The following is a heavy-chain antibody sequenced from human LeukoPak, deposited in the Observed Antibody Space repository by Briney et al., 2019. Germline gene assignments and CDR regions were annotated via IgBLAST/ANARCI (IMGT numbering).Heavy chain of an antibody. V-gene: IGHV4-34*01. D-gene: IGHD3-10*01. J-gene: IGHJ4*02. CDR2: INHSGST. CDR3: ARTTMVRGVIMTFDY. Sequence: SETLSLTCAVYGGSFSGYYWSWIRQPPGKGLEWIGEINHSGSTNYNPSLKSRVTISVDTSKNQFSLKLSSVTAADTAVYYCARTTMVRGVIMTFDYWGQGTLVTVSS. CDR1: GGSFSGYY.